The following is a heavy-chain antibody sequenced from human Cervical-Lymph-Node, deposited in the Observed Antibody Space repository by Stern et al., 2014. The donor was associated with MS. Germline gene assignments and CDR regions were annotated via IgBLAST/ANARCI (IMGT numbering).Heavy chain of an antibody. Sequence: QVQLVESGSELKKPGASVKLSCKASGYTFTSYAMNWVRQAPGQGLEWMGWINTNTGSATYAQGFTGRVVFSIDTSVTTAFLQISSLRADDTAVYYCARGSDGAAMPYWGQGSLVTVSS. CDR2: INTNTGSA. CDR1: GYTFTSYA. D-gene: IGHD3-16*01. CDR3: ARGSDGAAMPY. J-gene: IGHJ4*02. V-gene: IGHV7-4-1*02.